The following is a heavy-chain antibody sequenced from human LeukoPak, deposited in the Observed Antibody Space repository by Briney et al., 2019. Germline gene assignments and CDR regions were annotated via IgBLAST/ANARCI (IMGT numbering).Heavy chain of an antibody. CDR2: ISSSSSVI. Sequence: GGSLRLSCAASGFTFDDYGMSWVRQAPGKGLEWVSYISSSSSVIFHVDSVKGRFTISRDNAKNSLYLQMNSLTAEDTAVYYCARDRRGDSYGPLDSWGQGTLVTVSS. CDR3: ARDRRGDSYGPLDS. V-gene: IGHV3-48*01. D-gene: IGHD5-18*01. J-gene: IGHJ4*02. CDR1: GFTFDDYG.